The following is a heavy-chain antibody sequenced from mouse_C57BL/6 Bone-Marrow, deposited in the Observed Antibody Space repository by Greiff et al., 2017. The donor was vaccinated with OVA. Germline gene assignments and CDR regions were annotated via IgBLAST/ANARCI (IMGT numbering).Heavy chain of an antibody. CDR3: ARDGGLRRGYYAMDY. J-gene: IGHJ4*01. D-gene: IGHD2-4*01. CDR1: GYTFTDYY. V-gene: IGHV1-26*01. Sequence: VQLQQSGPELVKPGASVKISCKASGYTFTDYYMNWVKQSHGKSLEWIGDINPNNGGTSYNQKFKGKATLTVDKSSSTAYMELRSLTSEDSAVYYCARDGGLRRGYYAMDYWGQGTSVTVSS. CDR2: INPNNGGT.